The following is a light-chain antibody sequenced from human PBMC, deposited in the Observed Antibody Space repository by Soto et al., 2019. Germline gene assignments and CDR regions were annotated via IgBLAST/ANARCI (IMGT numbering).Light chain of an antibody. CDR1: QGINDW. V-gene: IGKV1-12*01. J-gene: IGKJ4*01. CDR3: QQGNSFPLT. Sequence: DIQMTQSPSYVSPSVGDTVTITCRASQGINDWLAWYQQKPGRAPKVLISVVSSLQSGVPSRFSGSGSETDFTLTISSLQPEDFATYYCQQGNSFPLTFGGGTKVDIK. CDR2: VVS.